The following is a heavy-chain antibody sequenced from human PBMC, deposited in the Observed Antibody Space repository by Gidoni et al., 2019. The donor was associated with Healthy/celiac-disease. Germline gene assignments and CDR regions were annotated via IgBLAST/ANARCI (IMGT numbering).Heavy chain of an antibody. Sequence: QSQLAQSGAGGKKPGASVRVSRKAPGYTFTSYAMHWVRQAPGQRLEWCGWSNDGNGNTKYSQKFQGRVTITRDTSAGTAYMELSSLRSEDTAVYYCARDGGYYGMDVWGQGTTVTVSS. CDR3: ARDGGYYGMDV. CDR1: GYTFTSYA. V-gene: IGHV1-3*01. CDR2: SNDGNGNT. D-gene: IGHD2-15*01. J-gene: IGHJ6*02.